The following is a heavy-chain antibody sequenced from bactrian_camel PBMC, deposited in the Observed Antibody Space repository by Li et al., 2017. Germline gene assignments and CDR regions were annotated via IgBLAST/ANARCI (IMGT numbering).Heavy chain of an antibody. D-gene: IGHD2*01. CDR1: GLTFSSGD. CDR3: AAEFCRGGYFSPDHY. Sequence: VQLVESGGGWVHPGGSLTISCEASGLTFSSGDMNWVRQAPGKGLEWVSALNSGGGSTYYADSVKGRFTISRDNAKNTLYLQLNNLKVDDTAVYLCAAEFCRGGYFSPDHYWGQGTQVTVS. J-gene: IGHJ4*01. V-gene: IGHV3S40*01. CDR2: LNSGGGST.